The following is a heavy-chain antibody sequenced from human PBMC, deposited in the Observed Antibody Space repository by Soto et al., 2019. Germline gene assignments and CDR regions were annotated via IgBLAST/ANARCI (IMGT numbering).Heavy chain of an antibody. J-gene: IGHJ4*02. V-gene: IGHV3-30-3*01. CDR1: GFTFSSYA. CDR3: ARDVGSSPRYYFDY. D-gene: IGHD6-6*01. CDR2: ISYDGSNK. Sequence: GGSLRLSCAASGFTFSSYAMHWVRQAPGKGLEWVAVISYDGSNKYYADSVKGRFTISRDNSKNTLYLQMNSLRAEDTAVYYCARDVGSSPRYYFDYWGQGPLVTVSS.